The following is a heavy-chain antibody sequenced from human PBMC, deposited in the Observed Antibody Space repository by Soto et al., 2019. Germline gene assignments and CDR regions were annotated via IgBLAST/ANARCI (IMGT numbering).Heavy chain of an antibody. Sequence: GGSLRLSCAISGFSVSSNYLSWVRQAPGKGLEWVSVHYSGGSTYYADSVQGRFTISRDKSNNTLYLQMRRVRAEDTAVYFCARHRHPRGTVGATSPLDPWGQGTQVTVPQ. J-gene: IGHJ5*02. D-gene: IGHD1-26*01. CDR1: GFSVSSNY. CDR3: ARHRHPRGTVGATSPLDP. CDR2: HYSGGST. V-gene: IGHV3-53*01.